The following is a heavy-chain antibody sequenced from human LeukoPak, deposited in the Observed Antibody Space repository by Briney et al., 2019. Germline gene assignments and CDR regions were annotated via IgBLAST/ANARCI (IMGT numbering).Heavy chain of an antibody. J-gene: IGHJ4*02. Sequence: PSETLSLTCTVSGGSITSSSYYWGWIRQPPGKGLEWIGSIYYSGTTYYNPSLKSRVTISVDTSKNQFSLKLTSVTAADTAIYYCSRESGAFCPFGYWGQGTLVTVPP. V-gene: IGHV4-39*07. D-gene: IGHD1-26*01. CDR3: SRESGAFCPFGY. CDR2: IYYSGTT. CDR1: GGSITSSSYY.